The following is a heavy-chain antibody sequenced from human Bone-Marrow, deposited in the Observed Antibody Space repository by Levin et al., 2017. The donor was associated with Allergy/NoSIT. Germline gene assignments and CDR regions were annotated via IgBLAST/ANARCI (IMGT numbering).Heavy chain of an antibody. CDR3: ARDRRGYVFWSGYYRGGGDYYGMDV. Sequence: SQTLSLTCAISGDSVSSNSAAWNWIRQSPSRGLEWLGRTYYRSKWYNDYAVSVKSRITINPDTTKNQFSLQLNSVTPEDTAVYYCARDRRGYVFWSGYYRGGGDYYGMDVWGQGTTVTVSS. CDR2: TYYRSKWYN. D-gene: IGHD3-3*01. V-gene: IGHV6-1*01. CDR1: GDSVSSNSAA. J-gene: IGHJ6*02.